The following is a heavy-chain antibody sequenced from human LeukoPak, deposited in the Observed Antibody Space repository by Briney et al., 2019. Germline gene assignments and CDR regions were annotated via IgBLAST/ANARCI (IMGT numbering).Heavy chain of an antibody. CDR2: ISAYNGNT. J-gene: IGHJ4*02. CDR1: GYTFTTYG. CDR3: ARALVDGYKVLGY. Sequence: ASVTVSCKASGYTFTTYGITWVRQAPGQGLEWMGWISAYNGNTNYAQKFQGRVAMTTDTSTSTAYMELRSLRFDDTAVYYCARALVDGYKVLGYWGQGTLVTVSS. V-gene: IGHV1-18*01. D-gene: IGHD5-24*01.